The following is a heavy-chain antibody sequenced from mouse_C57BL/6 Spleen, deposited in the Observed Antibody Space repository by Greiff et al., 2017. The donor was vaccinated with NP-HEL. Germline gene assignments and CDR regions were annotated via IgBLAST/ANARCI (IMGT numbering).Heavy chain of an antibody. Sequence: VTLKESGTVLARPGASVKMSCKTSGYTFTSYWMHWVKQRPGQGLEWIGAIYPGNSDTSYNQKFKGKAKLTAVTSASTAYMELSSLTNEDSAVYYCTSPYYYGSSYPFAYWGQGTLVTVSA. CDR3: TSPYYYGSSYPFAY. V-gene: IGHV1-5*01. CDR2: IYPGNSDT. D-gene: IGHD1-1*01. J-gene: IGHJ3*01. CDR1: GYTFTSYW.